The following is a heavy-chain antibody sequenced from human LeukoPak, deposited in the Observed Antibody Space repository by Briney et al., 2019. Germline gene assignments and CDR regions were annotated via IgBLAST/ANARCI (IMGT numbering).Heavy chain of an antibody. CDR3: ARGGVALSYYGMDV. V-gene: IGHV1-2*02. CDR1: GYTFTGYY. CDR2: INPNSGGT. J-gene: IGHJ6*02. Sequence: ASVTVSCKASGYTFTGYYMHWVRQAPGQGREWMGWINPNSGGTTYAQKFQGRVTMTRDTSISTAYMELSRLRSDDTAVYYCARGGVALSYYGMDVWGQGTTVTVSS. D-gene: IGHD2-8*01.